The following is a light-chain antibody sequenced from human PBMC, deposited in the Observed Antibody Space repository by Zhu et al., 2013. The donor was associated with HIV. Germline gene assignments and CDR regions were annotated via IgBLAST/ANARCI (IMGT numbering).Light chain of an antibody. J-gene: IGKJ3*01. V-gene: IGKV1-9*01. CDR2: AAS. Sequence: IQLTQSPSSLSASVGDRVSITCRASQGISNFLAWYQQKPGKPPKLLVYAASTTQSGVPSRFGGRGSGTEFTLTITSLQPDDFATYYCQHVNSNAAFGPGTKVDV. CDR3: QHVNSNAA. CDR1: QGISNF.